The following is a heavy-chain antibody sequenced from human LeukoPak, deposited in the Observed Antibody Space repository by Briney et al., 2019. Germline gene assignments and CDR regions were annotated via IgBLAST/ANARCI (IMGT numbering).Heavy chain of an antibody. Sequence: SVTLSLICTVSGGSISSSGYFWGWSRQPPGKGLEWIGNIFHRGSTYYNPSLKSRVTISVDTSKNQFSLKMRSVTAADTAVYFCARQSYSYDSRGYYYCFDFWGLGTLVTVSS. CDR2: IFHRGST. CDR1: GGSISSSGYF. CDR3: ARQSYSYDSRGYYYCFDF. V-gene: IGHV4-39*01. D-gene: IGHD3-22*01. J-gene: IGHJ4*02.